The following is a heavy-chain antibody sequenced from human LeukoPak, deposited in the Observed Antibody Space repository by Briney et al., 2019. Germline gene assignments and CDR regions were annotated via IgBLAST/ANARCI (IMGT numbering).Heavy chain of an antibody. CDR3: AREMTHYDSCGYYGYLDY. Sequence: PGGSLRLSCAASGFTFSSYSMNWVRQAPGAGLEWVSSICSSSSYIYYADSAKGRFTISRDNAKNSLYLQMNSLRAEDTAVYYCAREMTHYDSCGYYGYLDYWGQGTLVTVSS. CDR2: ICSSSSYI. V-gene: IGHV3-21*01. J-gene: IGHJ4*02. CDR1: GFTFSSYS. D-gene: IGHD3-22*01.